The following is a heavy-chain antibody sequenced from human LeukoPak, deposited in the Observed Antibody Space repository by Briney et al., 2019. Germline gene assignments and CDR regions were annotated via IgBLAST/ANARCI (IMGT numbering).Heavy chain of an antibody. D-gene: IGHD4-17*01. CDR1: GFIFSTYS. CDR2: ISSGGDYI. J-gene: IGHJ4*02. Sequence: GGSLRLSCTASGFIFSTYSMTWVRQAPGKGLEWVSSISSGGDYIYYADSVKGRFTISRDNSKNTLYLQMNSLRAEDTAVYYCARTVTTFAAVDYWGQGTLVTVSS. CDR3: ARTVTTFAAVDY. V-gene: IGHV3-21*01.